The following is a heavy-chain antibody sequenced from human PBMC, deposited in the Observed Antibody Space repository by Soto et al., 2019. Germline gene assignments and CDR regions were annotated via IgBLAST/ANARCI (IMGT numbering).Heavy chain of an antibody. J-gene: IGHJ6*02. CDR1: GGSISSSSYY. Sequence: TSETLSLTCTVSGGSISSSSYYWGWIRQPPGKGLEWIGSIYYSGSTYYNPSLKSRVTISVDTSKNQFSLKLSSVTAADTAVYYCARQAVVKYYYYGMDVWGQGTTVTVSS. CDR2: IYYSGST. CDR3: ARQAVVKYYYYGMDV. V-gene: IGHV4-39*01. D-gene: IGHD2-2*01.